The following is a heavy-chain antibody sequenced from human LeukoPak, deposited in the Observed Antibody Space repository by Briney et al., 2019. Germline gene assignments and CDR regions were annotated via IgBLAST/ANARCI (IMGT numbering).Heavy chain of an antibody. CDR3: ARWGITILTADAFDI. CDR1: GYSFTNYW. D-gene: IGHD3-3*01. CDR2: IYPGDSDT. V-gene: IGHV5-51*01. Sequence: GESLKISCKGSGYSFTNYWIGWVRQMPGKGLEWMGIIYPGDSDTRYSPSFQGQVTISADKSISTAYPQWSSLKASDTAMYYCARWGITILTADAFDIWGQGTMVTVSS. J-gene: IGHJ3*02.